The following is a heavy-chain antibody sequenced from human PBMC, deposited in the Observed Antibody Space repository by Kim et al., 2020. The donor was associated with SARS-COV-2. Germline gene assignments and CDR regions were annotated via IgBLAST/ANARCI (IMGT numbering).Heavy chain of an antibody. D-gene: IGHD2-8*01. V-gene: IGHV3-23*01. CDR1: GFTFSNYA. Sequence: GGSLRLSCAASGFTFSNYAMTWVRQTPGKGLERVSTISGDTFTTYYADSVRGRFTISRDNSKNTMYLQMNTLRAEDTAIYFCAKDLWPSPDTHGDPFDHWGQGTLVTVSS. J-gene: IGHJ4*02. CDR3: AKDLWPSPDTHGDPFDH. CDR2: ISGDTFTT.